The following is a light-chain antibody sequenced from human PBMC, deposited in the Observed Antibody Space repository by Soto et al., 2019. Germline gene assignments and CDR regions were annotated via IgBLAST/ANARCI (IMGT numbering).Light chain of an antibody. V-gene: IGKV3-11*01. CDR3: QQRITFT. Sequence: EIVLTQSPATLSLSLGERATLSCRASQSVSSYLAWYHQKPGQTPRLRIYDESNRATGIPVRLSGSGSGTDFTLTISSLEPEDFAVYYRQQRITFTVGGGTKVEIK. CDR1: QSVSSY. CDR2: DES. J-gene: IGKJ4*01.